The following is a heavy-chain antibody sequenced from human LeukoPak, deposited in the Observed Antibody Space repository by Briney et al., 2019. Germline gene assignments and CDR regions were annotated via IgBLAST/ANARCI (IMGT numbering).Heavy chain of an antibody. J-gene: IGHJ4*02. D-gene: IGHD5-18*01. CDR1: GGSINNYY. CDR3: ARIVPYNYGYVDY. CDR2: IYYSGST. V-gene: IGHV4-59*01. Sequence: PSETLSLTCTVSGGSINNYYWSWIRQPPGQGLEWLGYIYYSGSTNHNPSLKSRVSISVDMSKNQFSLKLRSVTAADTAVYYCARIVPYNYGYVDYWGQGTLVTVSS.